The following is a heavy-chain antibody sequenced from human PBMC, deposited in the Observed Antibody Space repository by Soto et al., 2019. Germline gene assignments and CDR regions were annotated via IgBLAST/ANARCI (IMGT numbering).Heavy chain of an antibody. CDR2: INHSGST. Sequence: SETLSLTCAVYGGSFSGYYWSWIRQPPGKGLEWIGEINHSGSTNYNPSLKSRVTISVDTSKNQFSLKLSSVTAADTAVYYCARGFLGSRISRAEYFQHWGQGTLGTVSA. D-gene: IGHD2-21*01. V-gene: IGHV4-34*01. CDR1: GGSFSGYY. CDR3: ARGFLGSRISRAEYFQH. J-gene: IGHJ1*01.